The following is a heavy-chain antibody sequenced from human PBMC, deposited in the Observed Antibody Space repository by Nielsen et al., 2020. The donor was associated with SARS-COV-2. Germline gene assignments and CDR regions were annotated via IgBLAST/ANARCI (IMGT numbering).Heavy chain of an antibody. CDR1: GFNFKGYE. Sequence: GGSLRLSCAASGFNFKGYELSWVRQAPGKGLEWISYVGIGGSSTFYADSVKGRFTISRDNMKSSLYMQMSSLRAEDTAVYYCAREDLSDGARGAFDIWGQGTMVTVSS. CDR3: AREDLSDGARGAFDI. CDR2: VGIGGSST. V-gene: IGHV3-48*03. D-gene: IGHD3-16*02. J-gene: IGHJ3*02.